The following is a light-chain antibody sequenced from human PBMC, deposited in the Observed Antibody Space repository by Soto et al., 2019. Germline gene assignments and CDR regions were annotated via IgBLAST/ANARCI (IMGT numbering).Light chain of an antibody. CDR1: SSNIGAGYD. CDR3: QSYDSSLSVV. V-gene: IGLV1-40*01. J-gene: IGLJ2*01. CDR2: GNS. Sequence: QSELTQPPSVSGAPGQRVTISCTGSSSNIGAGYDVHWYQQLPGTAPKLLIYGNSNRPSGVPDRFSGSKSGTSASLAITGLQAEDEGDYYCQSYDSSLSVVFGGGTKLTVL.